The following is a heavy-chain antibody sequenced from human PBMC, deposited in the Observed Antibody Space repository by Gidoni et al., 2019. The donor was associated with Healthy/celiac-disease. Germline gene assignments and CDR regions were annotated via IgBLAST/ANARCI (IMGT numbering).Heavy chain of an antibody. V-gene: IGHV3-9*01. D-gene: IGHD7-27*01. CDR3: AKDTNLSGVGIDY. CDR2: ISWNSGSI. CDR1: RFSVDDYA. J-gene: IGHJ4*02. Sequence: EVQLVESGGGWFLPGSSFRFSFSAARFSVDDYAMHWVRQAPGKGLEWVSGISWNSGSIGYADSVKGRFTISRDNAKNSLYLQMNSLRAEDTALYYCAKDTNLSGVGIDYWGQGTLVTVSS.